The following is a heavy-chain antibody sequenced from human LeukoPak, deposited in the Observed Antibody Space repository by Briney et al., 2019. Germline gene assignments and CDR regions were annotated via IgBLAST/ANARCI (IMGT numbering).Heavy chain of an antibody. CDR3: VKDRRGTMVRGYYFDY. J-gene: IGHJ4*02. D-gene: IGHD3-10*01. CDR2: ISYDGSNK. Sequence: GRSLRLSCAASGFTFSSYGMHWVRQAPGKELEWVAVISYDGSNKYYADSVKGRFTISRDNSKNTLYLQMNSLRAEDTAVYYCVKDRRGTMVRGYYFDYWGQGTLVTVSS. CDR1: GFTFSSYG. V-gene: IGHV3-30*18.